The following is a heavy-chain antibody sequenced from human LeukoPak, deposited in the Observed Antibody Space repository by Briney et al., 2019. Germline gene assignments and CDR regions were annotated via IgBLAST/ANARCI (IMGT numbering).Heavy chain of an antibody. J-gene: IGHJ4*02. V-gene: IGHV3-23*01. CDR1: GFTFSGYA. CDR2: ISGSGGST. Sequence: GGSLRLSCAASGFTFSGYAMSWVRQAPGKGLEWVSAISGSGGSTYYADSVKGRFTISRDNSKNTLYLQMNSLRAEDTAVYYCAKDVRRAEYCSATTCYTSSFDSWGQGTLVTVSS. D-gene: IGHD2-2*02. CDR3: AKDVRRAEYCSATTCYTSSFDS.